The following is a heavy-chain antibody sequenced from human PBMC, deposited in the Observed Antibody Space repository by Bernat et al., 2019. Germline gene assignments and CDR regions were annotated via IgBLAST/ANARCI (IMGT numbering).Heavy chain of an antibody. Sequence: QVQLVESGGGLVKPGGSLRLSCAASGFTFSDYYMSWIRQAPGKGLEWASYISSSSSYTNYADSVKGRFTISRDNAKNSLYLQMNSLRAEDTAVYYCARDLSSAGFDNWGQGTLVTVSS. CDR1: GFTFSDYY. CDR2: ISSSSSYT. J-gene: IGHJ4*02. D-gene: IGHD6-6*01. V-gene: IGHV3-11*06. CDR3: ARDLSSAGFDN.